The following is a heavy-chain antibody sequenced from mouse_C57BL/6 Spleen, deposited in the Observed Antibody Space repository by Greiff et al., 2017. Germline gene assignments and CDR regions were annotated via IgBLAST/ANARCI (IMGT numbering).Heavy chain of an antibody. J-gene: IGHJ3*01. CDR1: GYTFTSYW. V-gene: IGHV1-53*01. CDR2: INPSNGGT. Sequence: VQLQQPGTELVKPGASVKLSCKASGYTFTSYWMHWVKQRPGQGLEWIGNINPSNGGTNYNEKFKSKATLTVDKSSSTAYMQLSSLTSEDSAVXYCAREGGYYVGWFAYWGQGTLVTVSA. CDR3: AREGGYYVGWFAY. D-gene: IGHD2-3*01.